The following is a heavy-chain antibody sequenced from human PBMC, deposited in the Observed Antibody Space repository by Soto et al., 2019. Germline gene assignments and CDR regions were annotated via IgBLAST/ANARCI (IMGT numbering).Heavy chain of an antibody. J-gene: IGHJ4*02. CDR2: ISGSGGST. CDR3: AKDLEYAYYYDSSGPSFDY. CDR1: GFTFSSYA. V-gene: IGHV3-23*01. Sequence: VQLLESGGGLVQPGGSLRLSCAASGFTFSSYAMSWVRQAPGKGLEWVSAISGSGGSTYYADSVKGRFTISRDNSKNTLYLQMNSLRAEDTAVYYCAKDLEYAYYYDSSGPSFDYWGQGTLVTVSS. D-gene: IGHD3-22*01.